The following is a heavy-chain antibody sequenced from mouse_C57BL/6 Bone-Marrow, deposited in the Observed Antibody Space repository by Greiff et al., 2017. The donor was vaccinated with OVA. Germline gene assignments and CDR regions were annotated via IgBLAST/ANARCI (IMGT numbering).Heavy chain of an antibody. V-gene: IGHV2-9-1*01. Sequence: VQRVESGPGLVAPSQSLSITCTVSGFSLTSYAISWVRQPPGKGLEWLGVIWTGGGTNYNSALKSRLSISKDNSKSQVFLKMNSLQTDDTARYYCARKAGTRLLYWYFDVWGTGTTVTVSS. CDR1: GFSLTSYA. CDR2: IWTGGGT. D-gene: IGHD3-3*01. J-gene: IGHJ1*03. CDR3: ARKAGTRLLYWYFDV.